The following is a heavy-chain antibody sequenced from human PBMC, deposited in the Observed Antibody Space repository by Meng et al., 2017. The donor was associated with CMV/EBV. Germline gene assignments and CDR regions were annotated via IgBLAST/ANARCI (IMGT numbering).Heavy chain of an antibody. V-gene: IGHV3-13*01. CDR3: AKVSPLINSYYFDY. CDR2: IGTAGDT. J-gene: IGHJ4*02. D-gene: IGHD4-23*01. Sequence: GGSLRLSCAASGFTFSSYDMHWVRQATGKGLEWVSAIGTAGDTYYPGSVKGRFTISRENAKNSLYLQMNSLRAGDTAVYYCAKVSPLINSYYFDYWGQGTLVTVSS. CDR1: GFTFSSYD.